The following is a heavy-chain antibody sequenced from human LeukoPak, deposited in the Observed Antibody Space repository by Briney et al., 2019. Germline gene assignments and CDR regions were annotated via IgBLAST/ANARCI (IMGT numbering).Heavy chain of an antibody. D-gene: IGHD1-1*01. CDR3: ARFQLGYFDY. Sequence: SGGSLRPSCAASGFTVSSNYMSWVRQAPGKGLEGGSVIYSGGSTYYADSVKGRFTISRDNSKNTLYLQMSSLRAEDTAVYYCARFQLGYFDYWGQGTLVTVSS. CDR2: IYSGGST. CDR1: GFTVSSNY. V-gene: IGHV3-53*01. J-gene: IGHJ4*02.